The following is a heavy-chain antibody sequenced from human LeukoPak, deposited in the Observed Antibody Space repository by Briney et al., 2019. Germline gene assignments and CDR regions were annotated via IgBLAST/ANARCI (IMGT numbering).Heavy chain of an antibody. CDR3: ATARNFRFEY. J-gene: IGHJ4*02. Sequence: HSGGSLRLSCAASGFTFSGYWMHWVRQVPGKGLMWVSRMNGEGTTIDYADSVKGRFTVSRDYAKNTLFLQMNNLRTEGTALYFCATARNFRFEYWGQGSLSSSPQ. V-gene: IGHV3-74*01. CDR2: MNGEGTTI. CDR1: GFTFSGYW. D-gene: IGHD1-7*01.